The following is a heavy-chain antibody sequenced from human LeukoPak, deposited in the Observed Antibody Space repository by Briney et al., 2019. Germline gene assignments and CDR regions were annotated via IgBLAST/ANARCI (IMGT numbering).Heavy chain of an antibody. D-gene: IGHD1-7*01. CDR1: GFTFSGYE. V-gene: IGHV3-48*03. Sequence: GGSLRLSCAVSGFTFSGYEMNWVRQAPGKGLEWVSYISGSGSTIYYADSVKGRFTISRDNAKNSLYLQMNSLRAEDTAVYYCARVELAPYYYYMDVWGKGTTVTVSS. J-gene: IGHJ6*03. CDR3: ARVELAPYYYYMDV. CDR2: ISGSGSTI.